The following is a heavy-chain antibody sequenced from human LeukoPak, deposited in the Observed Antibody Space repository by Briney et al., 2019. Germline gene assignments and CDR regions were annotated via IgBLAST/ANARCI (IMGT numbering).Heavy chain of an antibody. CDR3: ARERTLRDRFDP. CDR2: IIPIFGTA. CDR1: GGTFSSYA. J-gene: IGHJ5*02. Sequence: SVKVSCKASGGTFSSYAISWVRQAPGQGLEWMGGIIPIFGTANYAQKFQGRVTITADKSTSTAYMELSSLRSEDTAVYYCARERTLRDRFDPWGQGTLVTVSS. D-gene: IGHD2-2*01. V-gene: IGHV1-69*06.